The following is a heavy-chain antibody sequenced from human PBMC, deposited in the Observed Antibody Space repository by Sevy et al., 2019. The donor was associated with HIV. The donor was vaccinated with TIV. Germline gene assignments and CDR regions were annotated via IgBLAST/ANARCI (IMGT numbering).Heavy chain of an antibody. D-gene: IGHD6-25*01. V-gene: IGHV3-49*03. J-gene: IGHJ6*03. CDR3: TKDSATSHYYYYYYMDV. Sequence: GGSLRLSCTASGFAFGDYGLSWFRQAPGKGLEWLGFIRSKAYGGTTEYAASVKGRFTISRDDSKSIAYLQMNSLKIADTAVYYCTKDSATSHYYYYYYMDVWGKGTTVTVSS. CDR2: IRSKAYGGTT. CDR1: GFAFGDYG.